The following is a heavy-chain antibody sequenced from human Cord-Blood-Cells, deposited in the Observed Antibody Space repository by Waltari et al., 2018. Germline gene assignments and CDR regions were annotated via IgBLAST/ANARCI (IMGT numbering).Heavy chain of an antibody. V-gene: IGHV4-39*01. D-gene: IGHD3-22*01. CDR2: IYYRGST. J-gene: IGHJ4*02. Sequence: QLQLQESGPGLVKPSETLSLTCTVSGGSISSSSYYWGWIRQPPGKGLEWIGSIYYRGSTYYNPSLKSRVTISVDTSKNQFSLKLSSVTAADTAVYYCARLTYDSSGYFIDYWGQGTLVTVSS. CDR3: ARLTYDSSGYFIDY. CDR1: GGSISSSSYY.